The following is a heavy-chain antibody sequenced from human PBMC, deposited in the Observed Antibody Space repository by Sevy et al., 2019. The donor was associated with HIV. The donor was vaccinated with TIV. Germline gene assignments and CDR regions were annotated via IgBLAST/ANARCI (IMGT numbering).Heavy chain of an antibody. V-gene: IGHV3-23*01. CDR2: IGGSGGST. D-gene: IGHD3-22*01. Sequence: GGSLRLSCAASGFTISNYAMSWVRQAPGKGLEWVSGIGGSGGSTYYADSVKGRFTISRDNSKNTLYLQMNSLRAEDTAVYYSAKDQLYDTSFFDDWGQGTLVTVSS. CDR1: GFTISNYA. CDR3: AKDQLYDTSFFDD. J-gene: IGHJ4*02.